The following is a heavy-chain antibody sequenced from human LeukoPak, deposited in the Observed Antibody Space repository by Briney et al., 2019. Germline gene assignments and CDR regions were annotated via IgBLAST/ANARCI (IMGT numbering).Heavy chain of an antibody. D-gene: IGHD6-13*01. V-gene: IGHV4-59*02. CDR2: IYYNGSP. CDR3: ARYSSSWYLWRGWFDP. J-gene: IGHJ5*02. Sequence: KPSETLSLTCTVSGGSVTSYYWSWIRQPPGRGLEWIGYIYYNGSPDYNPSLKSRVTISVDTSKNQFSLKLSSVTAADTAVYYCARYSSSWYLWRGWFDPWGQGTLVTVSS. CDR1: GGSVTSYY.